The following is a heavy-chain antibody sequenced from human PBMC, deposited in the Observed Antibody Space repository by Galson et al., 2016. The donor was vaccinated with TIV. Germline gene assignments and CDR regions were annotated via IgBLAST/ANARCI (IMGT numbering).Heavy chain of an antibody. Sequence: SLRLSCAASGLSVSINYVTWVRQAPGKGLEWVSLISDGGKTYYSDSVRGRFPISRDNSKNTLYLQMTVLRAEDSAVYYCARGRVVDGYYYYYYYGLDVWGQGTAVTVSS. CDR2: ISDGGKT. CDR3: ARGRVVDGYYYYYYYGLDV. J-gene: IGHJ6*02. CDR1: GLSVSINY. D-gene: IGHD3-22*01. V-gene: IGHV3-66*02.